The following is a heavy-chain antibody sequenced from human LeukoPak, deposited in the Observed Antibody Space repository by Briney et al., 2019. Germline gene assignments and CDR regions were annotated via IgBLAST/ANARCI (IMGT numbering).Heavy chain of an antibody. CDR1: GYTFTGYY. J-gene: IGHJ4*02. Sequence: ASVKVSCKASGYTFTGYYMHWVRQAPGQGLEWMGWINPNSGGTNYAQKFQGRVTMTRDTSISTAYMELSRLRSDDTAVYYCARGLAAAESPFDYWGQGTLVTVSS. CDR3: ARGLAAAESPFDY. CDR2: INPNSGGT. V-gene: IGHV1-2*02. D-gene: IGHD6-13*01.